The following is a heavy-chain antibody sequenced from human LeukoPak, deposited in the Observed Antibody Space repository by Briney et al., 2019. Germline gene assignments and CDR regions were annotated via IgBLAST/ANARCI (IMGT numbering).Heavy chain of an antibody. CDR2: ISGSGGST. D-gene: IGHD2-2*01. J-gene: IGHJ4*02. V-gene: IGHV3-23*01. Sequence: TGGSLRLSCAASGFTFSSYAMSWVRQVPGKGLEWVSAISGSGGSTYYADSVKGRFTISRDNSKNTLYLQMNSLRAEDTAVYYCAKVPDIVVVPATYYFDYWGQGTLVTVSS. CDR1: GFTFSSYA. CDR3: AKVPDIVVVPATYYFDY.